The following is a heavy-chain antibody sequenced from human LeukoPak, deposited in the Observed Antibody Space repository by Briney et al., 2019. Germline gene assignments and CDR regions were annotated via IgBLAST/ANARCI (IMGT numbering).Heavy chain of an antibody. J-gene: IGHJ4*02. CDR3: ARSRDGYRDRIPDY. CDR1: GGTFSSYA. V-gene: IGHV1-69*04. CDR2: IIPILGIA. D-gene: IGHD5-24*01. Sequence: ASVKVSCKASGGTFSSYAISWVRQAPGQGLEWMGRIIPILGIANYAQKFQGRVTITADKSTSTAYMELSSLRSEDTAVYYCARSRDGYRDRIPDYWGQGTLVTVSS.